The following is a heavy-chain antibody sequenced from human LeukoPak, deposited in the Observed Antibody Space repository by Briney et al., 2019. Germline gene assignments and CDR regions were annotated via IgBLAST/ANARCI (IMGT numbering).Heavy chain of an antibody. J-gene: IGHJ5*02. CDR3: ARVDYYGSGTTIPRNWFDP. CDR1: GGSFSGYY. D-gene: IGHD3-10*01. V-gene: IGHV4-34*01. Sequence: PSETLSLTCAVYGGSFSGYYWSWIRQPPGKGLEWIGEINHSGSTNYNPSLKSRVTISVDTSKNQFSLKLSSVTAADTAVYYCARVDYYGSGTTIPRNWFDPWGQGTLVTVSS. CDR2: INHSGST.